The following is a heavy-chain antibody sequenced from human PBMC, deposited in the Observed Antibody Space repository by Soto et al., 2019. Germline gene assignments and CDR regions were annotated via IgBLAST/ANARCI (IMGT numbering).Heavy chain of an antibody. J-gene: IGHJ3*02. CDR1: GFTFSSYS. Sequence: GGSLRLSCAASGFTFSSYSMNWVRQAPGKGLEWVSSISSSSSYIYYADSVKGRFTISRDNAKNSLYLQMNSLRAEDTAVYYCARDPSSSPPSGAFDIWGQGTMVTVSS. CDR3: ARDPSSSPPSGAFDI. CDR2: ISSSSSYI. D-gene: IGHD6-6*01. V-gene: IGHV3-21*01.